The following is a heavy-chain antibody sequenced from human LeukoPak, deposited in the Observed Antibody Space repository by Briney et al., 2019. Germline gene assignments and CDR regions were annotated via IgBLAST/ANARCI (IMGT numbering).Heavy chain of an antibody. Sequence: GGSLRLSCAASGFSFSSTAMNWVRHAPGKGLEWGSASCTDGDTYYADSVQGRFTISRDNSRNTLYLQMTSLRADDTAVYYCAKKTPGTYPFDYWGQGTLVTASP. J-gene: IGHJ4*02. CDR2: SCTDGDT. D-gene: IGHD6-13*01. V-gene: IGHV3-23*01. CDR3: AKKTPGTYPFDY. CDR1: GFSFSSTA.